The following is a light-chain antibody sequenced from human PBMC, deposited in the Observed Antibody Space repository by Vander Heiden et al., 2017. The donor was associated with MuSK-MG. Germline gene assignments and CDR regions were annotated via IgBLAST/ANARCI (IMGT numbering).Light chain of an antibody. CDR1: QSVGSTY. CDR3: QQDYSSPLT. V-gene: IGKV3-20*01. CDR2: SAS. Sequence: EIVLTQSPGTLSLSPGERATLSCKTSQSVGSTYLAWYQQRPGHAPRLLIYSASSRATGVPDRFSGSRSGTDFTLTIGSLEPEDFAVYYCQQDYSSPLTFGPGTKMEIK. J-gene: IGKJ2*01.